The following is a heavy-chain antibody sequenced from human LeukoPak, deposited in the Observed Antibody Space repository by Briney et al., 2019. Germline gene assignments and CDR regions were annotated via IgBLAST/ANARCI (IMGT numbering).Heavy chain of an antibody. CDR2: INPSGGST. Sequence: ASVKVSCKASGYTFTSYYMHWVRQAPGQGLEWMGIINPSGGSTSYAQKFQGRVTMTRDTSTSTVYMELSSLRSEDMAVYYCARGVPVVTAIPVNFDYWGQGTMVTVSS. V-gene: IGHV1-46*01. CDR1: GYTFTSYY. J-gene: IGHJ4*02. D-gene: IGHD2-21*02. CDR3: ARGVPVVTAIPVNFDY.